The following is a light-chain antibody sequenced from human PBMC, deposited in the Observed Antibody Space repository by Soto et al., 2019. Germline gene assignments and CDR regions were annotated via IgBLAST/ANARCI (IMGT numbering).Light chain of an antibody. Sequence: EVVTTQSPATLSVAPGERSTLSCRASQSVSSYLAWYQQKPGQAPRLLIYDASNRATGIPARFSGSGSGTEFTLTISSLQSEDFAVYYCQKYNNWPLNCGGGNKGAIK. V-gene: IGKV3D-15*01. CDR2: DAS. CDR3: QKYNNWPLN. CDR1: QSVSSY. J-gene: IGKJ4*01.